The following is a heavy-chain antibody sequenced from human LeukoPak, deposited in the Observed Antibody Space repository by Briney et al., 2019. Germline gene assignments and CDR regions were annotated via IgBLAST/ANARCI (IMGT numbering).Heavy chain of an antibody. J-gene: IGHJ4*02. CDR1: GFTFSSNS. CDR2: ISSTGGTI. CDR3: GGGVGARPGGVDY. Sequence: PGGSLRLSCAASGFTFSSNSMNWVRQAPGKGLEWVSYISSTGGTIYYADSMKGRFTISRDNSKNTLYLQMNSLRAEDTAVYYCGGGVGARPGGVDYWGQGTLVTVSS. D-gene: IGHD1-26*01. V-gene: IGHV3-48*01.